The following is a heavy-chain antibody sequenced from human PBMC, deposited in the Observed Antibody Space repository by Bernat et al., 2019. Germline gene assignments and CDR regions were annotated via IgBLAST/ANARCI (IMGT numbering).Heavy chain of an antibody. Sequence: EVQLVESGGGLVQPGGSLRLSCAASGFTVSSDSMNWVRQAPGKGREWVSYIRSSSSTIYYADSVKGRFTISRDNAKNSLYLQMNSLRAEDTAVYYCARDGELRSFDWLSPGDWFDPWGQGTLVTVSS. D-gene: IGHD3-9*01. J-gene: IGHJ5*02. CDR2: IRSSSSTI. V-gene: IGHV3-48*01. CDR3: ARDGELRSFDWLSPGDWFDP. CDR1: GFTVSSDS.